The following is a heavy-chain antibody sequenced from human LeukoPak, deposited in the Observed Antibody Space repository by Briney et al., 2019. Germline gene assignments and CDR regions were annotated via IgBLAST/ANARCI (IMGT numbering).Heavy chain of an antibody. V-gene: IGHV3-13*01. CDR1: GFTFSSYD. Sequence: GGSLRLSCAASGFTFSSYDMHWVRQATGKGLEWVSAVGTAGDTYYPGSVKGRLTISRENAKNSLCLQMNSLRAGDTAVYYCARGANGMDVWGQGTTVTVSS. J-gene: IGHJ6*02. CDR3: ARGANGMDV. CDR2: VGTAGDT.